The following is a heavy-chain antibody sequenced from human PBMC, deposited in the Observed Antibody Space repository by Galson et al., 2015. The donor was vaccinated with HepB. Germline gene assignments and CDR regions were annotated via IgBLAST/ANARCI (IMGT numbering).Heavy chain of an antibody. Sequence: CAISGDSVSRTSASWHWIRQSPSRGLEWLGRTYYRITCYDAYEVSVRSRISINPDTSKNQVSLHLNSVTPEDTAVSYCARGEHGNRVSLFDPWGQGILVTVSS. V-gene: IGHV6-1*01. CDR2: TYYRITCYD. D-gene: IGHD1-14*01. J-gene: IGHJ5*02. CDR1: GDSVSRTSAS. CDR3: ARGEHGNRVSLFDP.